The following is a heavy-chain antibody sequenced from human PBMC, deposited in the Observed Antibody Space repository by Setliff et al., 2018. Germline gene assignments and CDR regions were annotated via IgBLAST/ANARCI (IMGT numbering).Heavy chain of an antibody. J-gene: IGHJ4*02. V-gene: IGHV4-39*07. CDR2: INHSGST. CDR1: GGSISSSSYY. Sequence: ETLSLTCTVSGGSISSSSYYWGWIRQPPGKGLEWIGEINHSGSTNYNPSLKSRVTISVDTSKNQFSLKLSSVTAADTAVYYCARAVGYCSGGSCYKGDDYWGQGTPVTVSS. D-gene: IGHD2-15*01. CDR3: ARAVGYCSGGSCYKGDDY.